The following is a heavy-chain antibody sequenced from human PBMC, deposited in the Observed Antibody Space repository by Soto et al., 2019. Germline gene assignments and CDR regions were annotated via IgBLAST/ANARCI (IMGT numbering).Heavy chain of an antibody. D-gene: IGHD2-21*01. V-gene: IGHV3-30-3*02. CDR1: GFTFSSYT. CDR2: ISHDGNNK. J-gene: IGHJ4*02. Sequence: QVRLVESGGGVVQPGRSLRLSCAASGFTFSSYTVHWVRQAPGKGLEWVAVISHDGNNKYYADSVKGRFTISRDNSKNILSLQMNNLRPEDTAVYYWAKNPGRPLWRFCDYWGQGTLVTVSS. CDR3: AKNPGRPLWRFCDY.